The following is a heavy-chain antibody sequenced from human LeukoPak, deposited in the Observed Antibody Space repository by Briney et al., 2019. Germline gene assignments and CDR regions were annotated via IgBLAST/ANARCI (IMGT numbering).Heavy chain of an antibody. CDR2: VYYTGST. Sequence: SETLSLTCSVSGASVTSGGFYWGWRRQPPGKGPEWIATVYYTGSTYYNPSLKSRVTISIDTSKNQFSPRLTSVTTTDTAIYHCARHSGSGSLSRPFDPWGQGTLVTVSS. J-gene: IGHJ5*02. D-gene: IGHD3-10*01. CDR1: GASVTSGGFY. CDR3: ARHSGSGSLSRPFDP. V-gene: IGHV4-39*01.